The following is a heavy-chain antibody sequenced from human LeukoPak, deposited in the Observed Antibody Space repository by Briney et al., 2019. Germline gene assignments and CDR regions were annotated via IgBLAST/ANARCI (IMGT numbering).Heavy chain of an antibody. CDR1: GFTFSTFA. V-gene: IGHV3-23*01. CDR2: IFPSGGEI. Sequence: GGSLRLSCAASGFTFSTFAMIWVRQPPGKGLEWGSSIFPSGGEIHYADSVKGRFTISRDNSKSTLSLQMNSLRAEDTAVYYCAKDQAVAGFGYWGQGTLVTVSS. J-gene: IGHJ4*02. D-gene: IGHD6-19*01. CDR3: AKDQAVAGFGY.